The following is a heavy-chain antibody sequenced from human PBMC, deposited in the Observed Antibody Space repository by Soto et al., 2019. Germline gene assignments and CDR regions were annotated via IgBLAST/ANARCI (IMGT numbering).Heavy chain of an antibody. D-gene: IGHD3-10*01. CDR1: GYTFTTYG. J-gene: IGHJ5*02. CDR2: ISAYNGNT. CDR3: ARDLYYYGSGSYYISWFDP. V-gene: IGHV1-18*04. Sequence: ASVKVSCKTSGYTFTTYGVSWVRQAPGQGLEWMGWISAYNGNTNYAQKLQGRVTMTTDTSTSTAYMELRGLRSDDTAVYYCARDLYYYGSGSYYISWFDPWGQGTLVTVSS.